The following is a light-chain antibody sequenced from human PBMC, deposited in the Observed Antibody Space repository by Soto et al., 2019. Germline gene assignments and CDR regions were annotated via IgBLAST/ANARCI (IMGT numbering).Light chain of an antibody. Sequence: DIQMTQSPSTLSASVGDRVTITCRASQSISSWLAWYQQKPGKAPKLLIYKASSLESGVPSRFSGSGSGTEFTLTISSLQPDDFATYYCQQYNSYPSFGGGIKVEIK. CDR3: QQYNSYPS. CDR2: KAS. CDR1: QSISSW. V-gene: IGKV1-5*03. J-gene: IGKJ4*01.